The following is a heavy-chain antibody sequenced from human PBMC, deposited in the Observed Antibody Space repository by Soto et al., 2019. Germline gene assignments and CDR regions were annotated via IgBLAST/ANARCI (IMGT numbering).Heavy chain of an antibody. D-gene: IGHD3-10*01. CDR2: IIPIFGTA. CDR1: GVTFSSYA. Sequence: GASVKVSCKAPGVTFSSYAISSVRQAPGQGLEWMGGIIPIFGTANYAQKFQGRVTITADESTSTAYMELSSLRSEDTAVYYCARVHTYYYGSGSFRYDAFXIWGQGTMVTVSS. V-gene: IGHV1-69*13. J-gene: IGHJ3*02. CDR3: ARVHTYYYGSGSFRYDAFXI.